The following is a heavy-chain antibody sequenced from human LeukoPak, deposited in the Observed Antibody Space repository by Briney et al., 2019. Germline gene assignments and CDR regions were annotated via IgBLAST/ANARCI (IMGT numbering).Heavy chain of an antibody. J-gene: IGHJ4*02. Sequence: SETLSLTCAVYGGSFSGYYWSWIRQPPGKGLEWIGEINHSGSTNYNPSLKSRVTISVDTSKNQFSLKLSSVTAADTAVYYCARLVGPRITMVRGVIAPRYFDYWGQGTLVTVSS. CDR2: INHSGST. V-gene: IGHV4-34*01. D-gene: IGHD3-10*01. CDR3: ARLVGPRITMVRGVIAPRYFDY. CDR1: GGSFSGYY.